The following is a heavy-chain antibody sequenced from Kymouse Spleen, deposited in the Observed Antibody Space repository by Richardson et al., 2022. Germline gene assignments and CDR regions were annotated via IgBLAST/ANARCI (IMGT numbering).Heavy chain of an antibody. J-gene: IGHJ6*02. CDR2: ISWNSGSI. CDR3: AKDKGVYGSGSYPYYYYYGMDV. CDR1: GFTFDDYA. D-gene: IGHD3-10*01. Sequence: EVQLVESGGGLVQPGRSLRLSCAASGFTFDDYAMHWVRQAPGKGLEWVSGISWNSGSIGYADSVKGRFTISRDNAKNSLYLQMNSLRAEDTALYYCAKDKGVYGSGSYPYYYYYGMDVWGQGTTVTVSS. V-gene: IGHV3-9*01.